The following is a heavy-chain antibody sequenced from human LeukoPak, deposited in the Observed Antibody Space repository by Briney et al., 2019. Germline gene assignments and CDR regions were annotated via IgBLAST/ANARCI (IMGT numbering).Heavy chain of an antibody. CDR3: ALGVFSSSAGQINDAFDI. CDR2: IIPILFIA. CDR1: GGTFSNYA. D-gene: IGHD2-15*01. V-gene: IGHV1-69*04. Sequence: GASVKVSCKASGGTFSNYAFSWVRQAPGQGLEWMGRIIPILFIATYAQQFQGRVTITADKSTSTAYMELSSLRSEDTAVYYCALGVFSSSAGQINDAFDIWGRGTMVTVSS. J-gene: IGHJ3*02.